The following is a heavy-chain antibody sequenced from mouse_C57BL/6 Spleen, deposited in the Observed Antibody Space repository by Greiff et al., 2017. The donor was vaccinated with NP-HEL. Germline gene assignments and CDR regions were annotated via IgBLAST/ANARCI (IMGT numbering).Heavy chain of an antibody. V-gene: IGHV1-15*01. CDR2: IYPETGGT. CDR1: GYTFTDYE. CDR3: TGGGLRRYFDV. D-gene: IGHD2-2*01. J-gene: IGHJ1*03. Sequence: QVQLQQSGAELVRPGASVTLSCKASGYTFTDYEMHWVKQTPVHGLEWIGAIYPETGGTAYNQKFKGKAILTADKSSSTAYMELRSLTSEESAVCYCTGGGLRRYFDVWGTGTTVTVSS.